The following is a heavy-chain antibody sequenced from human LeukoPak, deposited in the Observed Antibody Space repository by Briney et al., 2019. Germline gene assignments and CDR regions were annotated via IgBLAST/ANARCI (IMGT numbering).Heavy chain of an antibody. CDR2: IYYSGST. D-gene: IGHD3-3*01. CDR3: VGYDFWSGYHDAFDI. Sequence: SETLSLTCTVSGGSISSSSYYWGWIRQPPGKGPEWIGSIYYSGSTYYNPSLKSRVTISVDTSKNQFSLKLSSVTAADTAVYYCVGYDFWSGYHDAFDIWGQGTMVTVSS. V-gene: IGHV4-39*01. CDR1: GGSISSSSYY. J-gene: IGHJ3*02.